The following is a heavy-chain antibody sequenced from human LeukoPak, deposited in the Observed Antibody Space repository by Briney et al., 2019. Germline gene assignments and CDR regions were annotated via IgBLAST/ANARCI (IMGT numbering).Heavy chain of an antibody. D-gene: IGHD6-19*01. V-gene: IGHV3-23*01. CDR1: GFTFSSYA. CDR2: ISGSGDST. J-gene: IGHJ4*02. CDR3: AKAVAAGLDY. Sequence: GGSLRLSCAASGFTFSSYAMNWVRQAPGKGLEYVSGISGSGDSTYYADSGKGRFTISRDNSKNTLHLEMNSLRAEDTAVYYCAKAVAAGLDYWGQGTLVSVSS.